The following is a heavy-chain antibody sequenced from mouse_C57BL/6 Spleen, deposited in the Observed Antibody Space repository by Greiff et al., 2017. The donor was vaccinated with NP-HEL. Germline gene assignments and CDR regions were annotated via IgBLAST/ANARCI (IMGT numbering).Heavy chain of an antibody. J-gene: IGHJ2*01. V-gene: IGHV1-82*01. Sequence: QVQLQQSGPELVKPGASVKISCKASGYAFSSSWMNWVKQRPGKGLEWIGRIYPGDGDTNYNGKFKGKATLTEDKSSSTAYMQLSSLTSDDSDVYFSARPNYYRYSFDYRGQGTTLTVAS. D-gene: IGHD1-1*01. CDR1: GYAFSSSW. CDR3: ARPNYYRYSFDY. CDR2: IYPGDGDT.